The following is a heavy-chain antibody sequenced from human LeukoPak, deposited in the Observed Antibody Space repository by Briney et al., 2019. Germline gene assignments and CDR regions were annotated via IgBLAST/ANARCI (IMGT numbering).Heavy chain of an antibody. J-gene: IGHJ4*02. D-gene: IGHD3-22*01. CDR2: IRYDGSSK. Sequence: PGGSLRLSCAASAFTFSSYGMHWVRQAPGKGLDWVAFIRYDGSSKYYADSVKGRFTISRDNSKKTLYLQMNRLRTEDTAVYYCAKATNDPSGYHIDYWGLGTLVTVSS. CDR1: AFTFSSYG. V-gene: IGHV3-30*02. CDR3: AKATNDPSGYHIDY.